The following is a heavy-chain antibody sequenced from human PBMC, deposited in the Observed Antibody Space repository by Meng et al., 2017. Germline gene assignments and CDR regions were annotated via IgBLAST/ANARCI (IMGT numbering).Heavy chain of an antibody. CDR2: SNPSGGST. CDR1: AYTFTSYY. D-gene: IGHD3-22*01. CDR3: AREKYYYDSSGLEDY. J-gene: IGHJ4*02. Sequence: QAQLVQYGADVKMPGASVKVSATASAYTFTSYYMHWVRQAPGQGLEWMGISNPSGGSTSYAQKCQGRVTMTRDTSTSTVYMELSSLRSEDTAVYYCAREKYYYDSSGLEDYWGQGTLVTVSS. V-gene: IGHV1-46*01.